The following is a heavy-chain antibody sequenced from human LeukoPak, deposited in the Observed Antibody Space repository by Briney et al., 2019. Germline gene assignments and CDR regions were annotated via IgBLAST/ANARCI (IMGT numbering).Heavy chain of an antibody. V-gene: IGHV3-23*01. D-gene: IGHD3-3*01. Sequence: PGGSLRLSCAASGFTFSSYAMSWVRQASGKGLEWVSAISGSGGSTYYADSVKGRFTISRDNSKNTLYLQMNSLRAEDTAVYFCAKARFLEWQEASLDNWGQGTLVTVSS. CDR3: AKARFLEWQEASLDN. CDR1: GFTFSSYA. J-gene: IGHJ4*02. CDR2: ISGSGGST.